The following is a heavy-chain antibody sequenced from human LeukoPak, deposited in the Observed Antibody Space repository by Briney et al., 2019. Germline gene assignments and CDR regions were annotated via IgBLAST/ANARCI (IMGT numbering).Heavy chain of an antibody. J-gene: IGHJ4*02. Sequence: GGSLRLSCAASGFTFGTYAMHWVRQAPGKGLEWVTIISYDGSKKYYADSVRGRFTISRDNSKNTLYLQMNSLRLEDTALYYCAGGGPYRGYDYPGVWGQGTLVTVSS. D-gene: IGHD5-12*01. CDR2: ISYDGSKK. CDR1: GFTFGTYA. CDR3: AGGGPYRGYDYPGV. V-gene: IGHV3-30*04.